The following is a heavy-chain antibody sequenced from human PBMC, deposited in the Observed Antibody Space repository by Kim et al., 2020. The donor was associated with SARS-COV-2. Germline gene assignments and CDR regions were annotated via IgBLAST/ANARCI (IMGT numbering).Heavy chain of an antibody. CDR2: IYYSGST. V-gene: IGHV4-61*01. Sequence: SETLSLTCTVSGGSLSSGSYYWSWIRQAPGKGLEWIGYIYYSGSTNYNPSLKSRVTISVDTSKSQFSLRLNSVTAADTAVYYCARDLAVVGGYYYGMDV. J-gene: IGHJ6*01. CDR3: ARDLAVVGGYYYGMDV. D-gene: IGHD3-22*01. CDR1: GGSLSSGSYY.